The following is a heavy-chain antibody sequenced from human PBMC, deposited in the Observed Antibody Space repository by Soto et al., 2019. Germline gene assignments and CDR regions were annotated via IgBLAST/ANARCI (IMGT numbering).Heavy chain of an antibody. D-gene: IGHD1-26*01. Sequence: SSETLSLTCAVYGGSFSGYYWSWIRQPPGKGLEWIGEINHSGSTNYNPSLKSRVTISVDTSKNQFSLKLSSVTAADTAVYYCARVRGGSYYFYYYGMDVWGQGTTVTVSS. V-gene: IGHV4-34*01. CDR2: INHSGST. CDR3: ARVRGGSYYFYYYGMDV. CDR1: GGSFSGYY. J-gene: IGHJ6*02.